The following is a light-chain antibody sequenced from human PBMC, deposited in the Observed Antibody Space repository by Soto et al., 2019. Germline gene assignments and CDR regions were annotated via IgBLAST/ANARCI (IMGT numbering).Light chain of an antibody. Sequence: HSVLTQPASVSGSPGQSITISCTGTSSDVGAYNYVSWYQQHPGKAPKLMIYDVSNRPSGVSNRFSGSKSGNTASLTISGLQAEDEADYYCGSYTTSSTLVFGTGTKLTVL. V-gene: IGLV2-14*01. CDR2: DVS. CDR3: GSYTTSSTLV. J-gene: IGLJ1*01. CDR1: SSDVGAYNY.